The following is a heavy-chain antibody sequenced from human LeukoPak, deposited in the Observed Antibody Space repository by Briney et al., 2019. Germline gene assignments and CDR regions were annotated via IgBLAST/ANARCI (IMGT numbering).Heavy chain of an antibody. CDR2: ISSSSSYI. V-gene: IGHV3-21*01. CDR1: GFTFSSYS. CDR3: ARDQAIAAAGKGFDY. J-gene: IGHJ4*02. Sequence: PGGSLRLSCAASGFTFSSYSMNWVRQAPGKGLEWVSSISSSSSYIYYADSVKGRFTISRDNAKNSLYLQMNILRAEDTAVYYCARDQAIAAAGKGFDYWGQGTLVTVSS. D-gene: IGHD6-13*01.